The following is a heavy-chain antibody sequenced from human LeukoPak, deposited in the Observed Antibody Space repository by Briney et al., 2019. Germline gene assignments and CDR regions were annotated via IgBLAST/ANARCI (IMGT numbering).Heavy chain of an antibody. V-gene: IGHV3-23*01. J-gene: IGHJ4*02. CDR2: ISGSSKSNSP. CDR3: ARDRDYPRDQFDY. D-gene: IGHD4-17*01. Sequence: GGSLRLSCAGSGFTFGDYAMSWVRQAPGKGLEWVSAISGSSKSNSPWYADSVRGRSTISRDNSKNTVYLQLESLRAEDTAVYFCARDRDYPRDQFDYWGQGTLVTVSS. CDR1: GFTFGDYA.